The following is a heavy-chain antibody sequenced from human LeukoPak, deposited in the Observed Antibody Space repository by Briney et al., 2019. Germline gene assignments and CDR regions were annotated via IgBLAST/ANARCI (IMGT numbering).Heavy chain of an antibody. CDR1: GFAVSSNY. V-gene: IGHV3-53*01. Sequence: GSLRLSCAASGFAVSSNYMSWVRQTPGKGLEWVSVIYSGGSTYYADSVKGRFTISRDNSKNTLYLQMNSLRAEDTAVYYCARDPSFSVPYYYYGMGVWGQGTTVTVSS. CDR2: IYSGGST. CDR3: ARDPSFSVPYYYYGMGV. D-gene: IGHD3-10*01. J-gene: IGHJ6*02.